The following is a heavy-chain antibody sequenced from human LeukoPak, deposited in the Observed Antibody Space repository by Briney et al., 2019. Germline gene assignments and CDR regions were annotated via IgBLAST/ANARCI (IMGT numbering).Heavy chain of an antibody. CDR2: IKQDGSEK. V-gene: IGHV3-7*01. CDR3: ARGQSTPYSSSSYYFDY. D-gene: IGHD6-6*01. J-gene: IGHJ4*02. Sequence: PGGSLRLSCAASGFTFSSYWMSWVRQAPGTGLEWVANIKQDGSEKYYVDSVKGRFTISRDNAKNSLYLQMNSLRAEDTAVYYCARGQSTPYSSSSYYFDYWGQGTLVTVSS. CDR1: GFTFSSYW.